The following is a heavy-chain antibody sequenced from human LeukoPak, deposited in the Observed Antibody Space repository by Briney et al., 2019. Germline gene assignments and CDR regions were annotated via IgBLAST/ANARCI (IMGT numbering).Heavy chain of an antibody. CDR1: GFTFSKNA. D-gene: IGHD2/OR15-2a*01. J-gene: IGHJ4*02. CDR2: IGATGSTT. Sequence: GGSLRLSCTGSGFTFSKNAMRWVRQDPGKGLEWVAAIGATGSTTYYADSVKGRFTISRDNSKNTIYLQMDSLRAEDTAIYYCAKVFSTYYFDSWGQGTLVTVSS. CDR3: AKVFSTYYFDS. V-gene: IGHV3-23*01.